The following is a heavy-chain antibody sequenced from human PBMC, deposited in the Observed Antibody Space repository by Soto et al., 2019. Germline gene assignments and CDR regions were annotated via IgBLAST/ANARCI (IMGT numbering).Heavy chain of an antibody. J-gene: IGHJ6*02. CDR3: VRGHCTSMNCYGLGKPTSGTENIYGVDV. CDR2: IGTAGDT. CDR1: GFTFSSYD. Sequence: GGSLRLSCAASGFTFSSYDMQWVRQATGKGLEWVSAIGTAGDTYYPGSLRGRFTISRDNVENSVYLQMNSLRAGDTAVYYCVRGHCTSMNCYGLGKPTSGTENIYGVDVWGQGTSVTVSS. V-gene: IGHV3-13*04. D-gene: IGHD1-1*01.